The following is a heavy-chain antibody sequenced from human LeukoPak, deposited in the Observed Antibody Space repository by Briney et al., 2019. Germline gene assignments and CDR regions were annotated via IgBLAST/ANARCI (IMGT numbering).Heavy chain of an antibody. J-gene: IGHJ5*02. CDR1: GYTFTSYG. CDR2: ISAYNGNT. V-gene: IGHV1-18*01. CDR3: ARSTGSVDWFDP. D-gene: IGHD6-19*01. Sequence: VASVKVSCRASGYTFTSYGISWVRQAPGQGLEWMGWISAYNGNTNYAQKLQGRVTMTTDTSTSTAYMELRSLKSDDTAVYYCARSTGSVDWFDPWGQGTLVTVSS.